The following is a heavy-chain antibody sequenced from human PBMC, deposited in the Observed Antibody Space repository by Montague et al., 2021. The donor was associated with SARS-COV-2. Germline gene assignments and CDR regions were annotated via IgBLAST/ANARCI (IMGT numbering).Heavy chain of an antibody. V-gene: IGHV4-61*02. D-gene: IGHD3-22*01. CDR1: GGSISSGSYY. CDR3: ARDRERYDASDYSGVYYYYGMDV. CDR2: IYTSGSA. J-gene: IGHJ6*02. Sequence: TLSLTCTVSGGSISSGSYYWTWIRQPAGKGLEWIGRIYTSGSAHYDASLKSRVTISLDTSKNQFSLKLSSVTAADMAVYYCARDRERYDASDYSGVYYYYGMDVWGQGTTVTVSS.